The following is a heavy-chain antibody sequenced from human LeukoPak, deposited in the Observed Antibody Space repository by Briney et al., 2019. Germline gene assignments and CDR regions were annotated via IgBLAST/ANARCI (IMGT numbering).Heavy chain of an antibody. CDR3: ATVASGSLQD. D-gene: IGHD3-10*01. V-gene: IGHV3-64*04. CDR2: ISSNGGST. CDR1: GFTFSSYA. Sequence: GGSLRLSCSASGFTFSSYAMHWVRQAPGKGLEYVSAISSNGGSTHYADSVKGRFTISRDNSKNTLYLQMSSLRAEDTAVYYCATVASGSLQDWGQGTLVTVSS. J-gene: IGHJ4*02.